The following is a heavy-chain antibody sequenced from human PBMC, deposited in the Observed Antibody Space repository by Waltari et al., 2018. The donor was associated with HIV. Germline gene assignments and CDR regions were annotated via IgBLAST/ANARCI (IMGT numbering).Heavy chain of an antibody. CDR3: ARRVGTGYFDY. J-gene: IGHJ4*02. D-gene: IGHD1-26*01. V-gene: IGHV3-7*01. CDR2: IKQDGGEI. CDR1: GFTFSNSW. Sequence: EVQLVESGGDLVQPGGSLRLSCAASGFTFSNSWMTWVRQAPGKGLDWVASIKQDGGEIFYVGSVKGRFTISRDNARNSLYLQMNSLRAEDTAVYYCARRVGTGYFDYWGQGILVTVSS.